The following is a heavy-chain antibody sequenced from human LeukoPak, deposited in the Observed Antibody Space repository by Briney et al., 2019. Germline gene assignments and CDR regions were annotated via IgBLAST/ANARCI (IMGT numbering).Heavy chain of an antibody. D-gene: IGHD3-22*01. CDR3: AGLVGRYSSGLYYYYFDY. CDR2: MYLSGTT. Sequence: PSETLSLTCTVSGASVRSGSYYWTWIRQPPGKGLEWIGEMYLSGTTHSNPSVKSRVTISIDKSKNQFFLNLSSVTAADTAVYYCAGLVGRYSSGLYYYYFDYWGQGTLVTVSS. J-gene: IGHJ4*02. V-gene: IGHV4-39*07. CDR1: GASVRSGSYY.